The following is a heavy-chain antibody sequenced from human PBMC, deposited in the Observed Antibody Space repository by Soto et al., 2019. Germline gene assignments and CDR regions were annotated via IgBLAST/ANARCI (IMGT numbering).Heavy chain of an antibody. J-gene: IGHJ4*02. CDR3: ARDPARIAAAGTCDY. CDR2: INPSGGST. D-gene: IGHD6-13*01. V-gene: IGHV1-46*01. Sequence: ASVKVSCKASGYTFTSYYMHWVRQAPGQGLEWMGIINPSGGSTSYAQKFQGRVTMTRDTSTSTVYMELSSLRSEDTAVYYCARDPARIAAAGTCDYWVQGTLVTVSS. CDR1: GYTFTSYY.